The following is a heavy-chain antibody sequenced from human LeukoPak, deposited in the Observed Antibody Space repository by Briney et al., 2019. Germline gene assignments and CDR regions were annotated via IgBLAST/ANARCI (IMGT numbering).Heavy chain of an antibody. D-gene: IGHD3-22*01. J-gene: IGHJ4*02. CDR1: GFTFSNCA. Sequence: GGSLRLSCAASGFTFSNCAMSWVRQAPEKGLEWVSGISGSGSSTYYADSVKGRFTISRDNSKNTLYVQVNSLGTEDTAAYYCAKGSYYDSSGSFYFDYWGQGTLVTVSS. V-gene: IGHV3-23*01. CDR3: AKGSYYDSSGSFYFDY. CDR2: ISGSGSST.